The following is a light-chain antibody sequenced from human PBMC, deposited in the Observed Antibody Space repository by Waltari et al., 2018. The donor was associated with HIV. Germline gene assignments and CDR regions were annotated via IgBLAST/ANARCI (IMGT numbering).Light chain of an antibody. CDR1: QSISSW. V-gene: IGKV1-5*03. Sequence: DIQMTQSPSILSASVGDRVTITCRASQSISSWLAWYQQKPGTAPKLLIYKASTLESGVPSRFSGSVSGTYFTLTISILQSDDFASFFCQQYARYSSTFGQCTKVEV. CDR2: KAS. J-gene: IGKJ1*01. CDR3: QQYARYSST.